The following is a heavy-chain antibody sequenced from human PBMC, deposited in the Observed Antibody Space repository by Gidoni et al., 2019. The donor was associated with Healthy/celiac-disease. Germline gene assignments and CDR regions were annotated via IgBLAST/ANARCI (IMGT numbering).Heavy chain of an antibody. CDR3: AKAPYSSGWYARPAQEYFQH. Sequence: EVQLVESAGGLVQPGRSLRLSCAASGLLFDDYAMHWVRQAPGKGLELGSGISWNSGSIGYADSVKGRFTISRDNAKNSLYLQMNSLGAEDTALYYCAKAPYSSGWYARPAQEYFQHWGQGTLVTVSS. CDR1: GLLFDDYA. J-gene: IGHJ1*01. V-gene: IGHV3-9*01. CDR2: ISWNSGSI. D-gene: IGHD6-19*01.